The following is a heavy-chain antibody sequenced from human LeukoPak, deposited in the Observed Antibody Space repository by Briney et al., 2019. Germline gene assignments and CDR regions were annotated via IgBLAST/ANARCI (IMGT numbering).Heavy chain of an antibody. CDR3: AIAPSTAVYYYYGMDV. CDR2: IKQDGSEK. J-gene: IGHJ6*02. D-gene: IGHD2-2*01. Sequence: GGSLRLSCAASGFTFINAWMSWVRQAPGKGLEWVANIKQDGSEKYYVDSVKGRFTISRDNAKNSLYLQMNSLRAEDTAVYYCAIAPSTAVYYYYGMDVWGQGTTVTVSS. CDR1: GFTFINAW. V-gene: IGHV3-7*01.